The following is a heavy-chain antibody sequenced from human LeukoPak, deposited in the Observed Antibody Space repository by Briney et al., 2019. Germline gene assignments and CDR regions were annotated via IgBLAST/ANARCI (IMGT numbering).Heavy chain of an antibody. J-gene: IGHJ5*02. Sequence: ASVKVSCKASGGTFRTSGVNWVRQAPGQGLEWMGCVIPVFGTSNYAEKFQDRVTITADESTSTAYLELRSLRSKDTAVYYCATSEDPVAIPITWGQGTLVSVSS. D-gene: IGHD2-21*01. V-gene: IGHV1-69*13. CDR2: VIPVFGTS. CDR1: GGTFRTSG. CDR3: ATSEDPVAIPIT.